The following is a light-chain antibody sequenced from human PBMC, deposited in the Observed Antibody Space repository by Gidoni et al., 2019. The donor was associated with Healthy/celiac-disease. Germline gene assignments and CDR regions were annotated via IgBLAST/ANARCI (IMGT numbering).Light chain of an antibody. J-gene: IGKJ1*01. CDR2: GAS. Sequence: EIVLTQSPGTLSLSPGERATLSCRASQSVSSSYLAWNQQKPGQAPMLLIYGASSRATGIPDRFSGSGAATEFTITISRLEPEDLAVYYCQQYGSSPWTFGQGTKVEIK. CDR3: QQYGSSPWT. V-gene: IGKV3-20*01. CDR1: QSVSSSY.